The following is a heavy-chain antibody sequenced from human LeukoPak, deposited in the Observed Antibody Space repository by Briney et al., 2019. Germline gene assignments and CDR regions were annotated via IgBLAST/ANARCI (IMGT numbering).Heavy chain of an antibody. CDR1: GYTFTDYY. V-gene: IGHV1-2*02. D-gene: IGHD3-22*01. CDR2: IDPDSGGT. Sequence: GASVKVSCKASGYTFTDYYIHWVRQAPGQGLEWMGRIDPDSGGTSYLQKFQGRVTMTRDTSITTAYMELSRLRSDDTAVYYCAREFYDSSGRKHAFENWGQGTLVTVSS. J-gene: IGHJ3*02. CDR3: AREFYDSSGRKHAFEN.